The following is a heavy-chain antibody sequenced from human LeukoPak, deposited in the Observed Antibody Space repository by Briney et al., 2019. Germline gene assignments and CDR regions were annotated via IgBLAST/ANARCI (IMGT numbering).Heavy chain of an antibody. J-gene: IGHJ3*02. V-gene: IGHV4-34*01. Sequence: SETLSLTCAVYGGSFSGYYWSWIRQPPGKGLEWIGEVNHSGSTNYNPSLNSRLTISVDTSKTLFHLKLSSVTAADTAVYYCARLHNYDISDNDAFDIWGQGTMVTVSS. CDR3: ARLHNYDISDNDAFDI. CDR2: VNHSGST. CDR1: GGSFSGYY. D-gene: IGHD3-22*01.